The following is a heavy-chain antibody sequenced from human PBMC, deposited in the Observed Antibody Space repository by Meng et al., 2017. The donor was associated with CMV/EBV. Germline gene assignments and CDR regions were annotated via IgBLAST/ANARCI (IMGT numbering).Heavy chain of an antibody. V-gene: IGHV1-18*01. J-gene: IGHJ6*02. CDR2: ISAYNGNT. CDR3: ARDGRGIWECSSTSCYNPYYYYGMDV. D-gene: IGHD2-2*02. CDR1: GYTFTSYG. Sequence: ASVKVSCKASGYTFTSYGTSWVRQAPGQGLEWMGWISAYNGNTNYAQKLQGRVTMTTDTSTSTAYMELRSLRSDDTAVYYCARDGRGIWECSSTSCYNPYYYYGMDVWGQGTTVTVSS.